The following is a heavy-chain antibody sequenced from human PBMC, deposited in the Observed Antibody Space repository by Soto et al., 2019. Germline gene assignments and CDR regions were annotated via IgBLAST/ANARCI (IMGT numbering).Heavy chain of an antibody. CDR1: GGTFSSYA. J-gene: IGHJ5*02. D-gene: IGHD3-22*01. Sequence: SVKVSCKASGGTFSSYAITWVRQAPGQGLKWMGGIIPIFGTANYAQKIQGRGTITADESTSTAYMELCILISEDTALYFFACDRGPSSGYYPYWFDPWGQGTLVTVSS. CDR2: IIPIFGTA. CDR3: ACDRGPSSGYYPYWFDP. V-gene: IGHV1-69*13.